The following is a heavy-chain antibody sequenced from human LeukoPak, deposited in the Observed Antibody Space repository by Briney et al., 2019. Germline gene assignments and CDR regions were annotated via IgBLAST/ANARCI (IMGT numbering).Heavy chain of an antibody. CDR3: ARDWLRYGSGSLLFDP. D-gene: IGHD3-10*01. CDR1: GLTFSDYY. CDR2: ISSSGSTI. Sequence: GRSLRLSCAAPGLTFSDYYMSWIRQAPGKGLEWVSYISSSGSTIYYADSVKGRFTISRDNAKNSLYLQMNSLRAEDTAVYYCARDWLRYGSGSLLFDPWGQGTLVTVSS. V-gene: IGHV3-11*04. J-gene: IGHJ5*02.